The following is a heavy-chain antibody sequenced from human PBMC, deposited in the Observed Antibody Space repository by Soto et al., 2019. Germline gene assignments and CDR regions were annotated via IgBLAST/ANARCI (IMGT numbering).Heavy chain of an antibody. CDR3: ARGLIDYGDFYYYYYYGMDV. J-gene: IGHJ6*02. Sequence: QVQLVQSGAEVKKPGASVKVSCKASGYTFTSYDINWVRQATGQGLEWMGWMNANSGNTGYAQKFQGRVTMTRNTSISTAYMELSSLRSEDTAVYYCARGLIDYGDFYYYYYYGMDVWGQGTTVTVSS. V-gene: IGHV1-8*01. D-gene: IGHD4-17*01. CDR2: MNANSGNT. CDR1: GYTFTSYD.